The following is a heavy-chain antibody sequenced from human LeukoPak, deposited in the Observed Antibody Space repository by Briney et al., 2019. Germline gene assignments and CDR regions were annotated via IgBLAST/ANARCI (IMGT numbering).Heavy chain of an antibody. CDR1: GGSISSSSYY. D-gene: IGHD4-17*01. CDR2: IYYSGST. Sequence: SETLSLTCTVSGGSISSSSYYWGWIRQPPGKGLEWIGSIYYSGSTYYNPSLKSRVTISVDTSKNQFSLKLSSVTAADTSVYYCARRPYYGDYGYFDLWGRGTLVTVSS. CDR3: ARRPYYGDYGYFDL. V-gene: IGHV4-39*01. J-gene: IGHJ2*01.